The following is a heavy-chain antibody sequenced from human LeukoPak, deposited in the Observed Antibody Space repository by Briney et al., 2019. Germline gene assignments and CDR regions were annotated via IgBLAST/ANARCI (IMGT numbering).Heavy chain of an antibody. D-gene: IGHD6-13*01. Sequence: ASVKVSCKASGYTFTAYYIHWVRQAPGQGREWMGWINPNSGDTNYAQKLQGRVTMTRDTSTTTTYIDLTSLTSDDTAVYYCASRLSTWSEGWFDPWGQGTMVTVSS. CDR2: INPNSGDT. CDR3: ASRLSTWSEGWFDP. CDR1: GYTFTAYY. J-gene: IGHJ5*02. V-gene: IGHV1-2*02.